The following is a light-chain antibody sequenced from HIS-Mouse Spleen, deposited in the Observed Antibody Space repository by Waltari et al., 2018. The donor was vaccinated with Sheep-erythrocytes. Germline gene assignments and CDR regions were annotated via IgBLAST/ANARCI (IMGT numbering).Light chain of an antibody. Sequence: QLVLTQSPSPSPSPGASVKLTCTPSSGHDSYAIAGHQQQPEKGPRYLMKLNNAGRHSKGDGIPYPFSGSSSAAALYLTIPRVQSEDDADCYCQAWSSGLRVFGGGTKLTVL. J-gene: IGLJ3*02. CDR3: QAWSSGLRV. V-gene: IGLV4-69*01. CDR1: SGHDSYA. CDR2: LNNAGRH.